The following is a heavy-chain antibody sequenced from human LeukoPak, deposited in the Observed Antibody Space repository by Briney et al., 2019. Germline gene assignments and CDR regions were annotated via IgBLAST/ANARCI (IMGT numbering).Heavy chain of an antibody. CDR2: ISGSGDNT. J-gene: IGHJ4*02. V-gene: IGHV3-23*01. Sequence: GGSLRLSCAASGFTFNSHGMSWVRQAPGKGLEWVSTISGSGDNTYYADSVKGRFTISRDNSKNTLYLQMNSLRAEDTAVYYCVRGPATDPFDYWGQGTLVTVSP. D-gene: IGHD5-12*01. CDR3: VRGPATDPFDY. CDR1: GFTFNSHG.